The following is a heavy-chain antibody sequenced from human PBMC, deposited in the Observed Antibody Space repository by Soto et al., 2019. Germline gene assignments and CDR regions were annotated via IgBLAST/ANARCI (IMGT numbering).Heavy chain of an antibody. V-gene: IGHV3-23*01. Sequence: EVQLRQSGGGVVQPGGSLRLSCEASGFSFNNYAMTWVRQAPGKGLEWVSGISGSGDGTYYADSVKDRFSVSRDKSTSTVHLQMSSLRVEDTAVYYCAKDKGLRGSSYFGDWGQGALVIVSS. CDR1: GFSFNNYA. D-gene: IGHD3-16*01. J-gene: IGHJ4*02. CDR3: AKDKGLRGSSYFGD. CDR2: ISGSGDGT.